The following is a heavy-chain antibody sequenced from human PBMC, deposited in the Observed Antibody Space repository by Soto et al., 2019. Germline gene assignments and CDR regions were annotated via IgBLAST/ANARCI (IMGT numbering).Heavy chain of an antibody. D-gene: IGHD2-2*01. CDR2: TRNKANSYTT. CDR3: AREGDIVVVPAAISSSPNYYYYYMDV. Sequence: GGSLRLSCAASGFTFSDHYMDWVRQAPGKGLEWVGRTRNKANSYTTEYAASVKGKFTISRDDSKNSPYLQMKSLKTEETAVYYCAREGDIVVVPAAISSSPNYYYYYMDVWGKGTTVTVSS. J-gene: IGHJ6*03. CDR1: GFTFSDHY. V-gene: IGHV3-72*01.